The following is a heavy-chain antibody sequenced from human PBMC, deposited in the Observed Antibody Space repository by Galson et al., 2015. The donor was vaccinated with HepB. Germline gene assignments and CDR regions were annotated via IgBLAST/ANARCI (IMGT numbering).Heavy chain of an antibody. CDR1: AYSFTTYY. CDR2: INPTSTRT. J-gene: IGHJ5*02. Sequence: SVRVSCKASAYSFTTYYIHWVRQAPGQGLDWVAWINPTSTRTAYTPSLQDRVTMSRDTAMSTVYMDLSSLRSEDSAIYFCARAVVPAASSDTWGRGTLVTVSS. V-gene: IGHV1-2*02. CDR3: ARAVVPAASSDT.